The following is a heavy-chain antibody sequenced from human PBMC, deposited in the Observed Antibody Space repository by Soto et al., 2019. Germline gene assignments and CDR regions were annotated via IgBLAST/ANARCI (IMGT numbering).Heavy chain of an antibody. Sequence: EVQLLESGGGLVQPGGSLRLSCAASGLTFSGYGMSWVRQAPGTGLEWVSAISGSGSTTYYADSVKGRFTISRNDSKNILVLQMTTLTAEDTAVYYCATRARGLQSSPPRLDAWGQGTPVTVSS. CDR3: ATRARGLQSSPPRLDA. V-gene: IGHV3-23*01. CDR1: GLTFSGYG. CDR2: ISGSGSTT. J-gene: IGHJ5*02. D-gene: IGHD4-4*01.